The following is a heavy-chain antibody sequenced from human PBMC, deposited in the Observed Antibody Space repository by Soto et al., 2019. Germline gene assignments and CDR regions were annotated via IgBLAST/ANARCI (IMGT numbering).Heavy chain of an antibody. CDR2: INQDGGSQ. V-gene: IGHV3-7*01. D-gene: IGHD6-6*01. J-gene: IGHJ4*02. Sequence: PGGSLRLSCKASGFSLSNNWMTWVRQAPGKGLEWVANINQDGGSQTYVDSVKGRFTISRDNAKNSLYLQMNSLRVEDTAVYYCARVGSWGSSSGYFDYWGQGTLVTVSS. CDR1: GFSLSNNW. CDR3: ARVGSWGSSSGYFDY.